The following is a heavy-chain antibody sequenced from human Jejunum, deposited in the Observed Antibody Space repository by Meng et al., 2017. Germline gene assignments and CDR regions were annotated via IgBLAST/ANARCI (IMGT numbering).Heavy chain of an antibody. CDR3: ARSPYSGSALPFFDY. V-gene: IGHV4-30-4*01. CDR2: IYYSGST. D-gene: IGHD1-26*01. J-gene: IGHJ4*02. Sequence: QGHLQESGPRLVKPSQTLSLTCTVSGDSFNSPDYYWSWIRQPPEKGLEWIGYIYYSGSTYYNPSLKSRVSISGDTSNKQFSLKLTSVTAADTAVYYCARSPYSGSALPFFDYWGQGILVTVSS. CDR1: GDSFNSPDYY.